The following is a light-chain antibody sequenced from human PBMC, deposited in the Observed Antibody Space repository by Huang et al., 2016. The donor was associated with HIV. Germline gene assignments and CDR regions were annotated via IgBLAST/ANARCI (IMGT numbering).Light chain of an antibody. CDR2: GVS. V-gene: IGKV3-15*01. CDR1: HNVNSN. J-gene: IGKJ1*01. Sequence: EILMTQSPATLSVSPGERVTLACRASHNVNSNLAWYQQKRGQPPRLVIYGVSSRANEMPDRFSGSGSGTEFTLTISRLQSEDFAVYYCQQYNSWPPWAFGQGTTVEIK. CDR3: QQYNSWPPWA.